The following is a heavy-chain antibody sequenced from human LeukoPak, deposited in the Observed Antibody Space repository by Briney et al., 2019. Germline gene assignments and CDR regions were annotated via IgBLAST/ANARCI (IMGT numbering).Heavy chain of an antibody. D-gene: IGHD2-15*01. CDR3: ARADIVVVVAATGWFDP. J-gene: IGHJ5*02. CDR1: GYTFTGYY. V-gene: IGHV1-2*02. Sequence: ASVKVSCKASGYTFTGYYMHWVRQAPGQGLEWMGWIDPNSGGTNYAQKFQGRVTMTGDTSISTAYMELSRLRSDDTAVYYCARADIVVVVAATGWFDPWGQGTLVTVSS. CDR2: IDPNSGGT.